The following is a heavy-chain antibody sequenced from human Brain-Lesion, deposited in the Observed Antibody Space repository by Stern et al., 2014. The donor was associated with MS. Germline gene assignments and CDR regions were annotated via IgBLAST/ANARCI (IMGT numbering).Heavy chain of an antibody. J-gene: IGHJ6*02. V-gene: IGHV4-61*02. CDR3: ARGRVVPGFQYYATDV. D-gene: IGHD2-2*01. CDR1: GGSISSGGYY. CDR2: IFNSGST. Sequence: VQLVESGPGLVKPSQTLSLSCTVSGGSISSGGYYWSWIRQPAGKGLEWIGRIFNSGSTSYNPSLQSRVTISIDTSQHPVPLRLNSMTAADTAVYYCARGRVVPGFQYYATDVWGQGTTVIVSS.